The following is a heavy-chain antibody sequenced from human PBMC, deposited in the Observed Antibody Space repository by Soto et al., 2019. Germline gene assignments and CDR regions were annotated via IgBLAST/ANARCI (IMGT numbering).Heavy chain of an antibody. Sequence: QVQLQESGPGLVKPSETLSLTCAVSADSISSYYCMWIRQTPGKGLESIGYLYYGRSANYNPSLKSRVTLSVDTSTNQCSLTLSSMTAADTAVYYCALRSMAVVPEYWGQGTLVTVSS. CDR2: LYYGRSA. J-gene: IGHJ4*02. V-gene: IGHV4-59*01. CDR1: ADSISSYY. CDR3: ALRSMAVVPEY. D-gene: IGHD6-19*01.